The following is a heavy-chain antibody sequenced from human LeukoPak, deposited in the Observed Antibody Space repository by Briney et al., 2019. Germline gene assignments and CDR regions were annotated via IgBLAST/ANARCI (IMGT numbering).Heavy chain of an antibody. V-gene: IGHV4-30-2*01. J-gene: IGHJ5*02. Sequence: SETLSLTCAVSGGSISSGGYSWSWLRQPPGRGVEWLGYIYHSGSTHYNPSLKSRVTISVDRSKNQFSLKLSSVTAADTAVYYCARGYSGYDYYWFDPWGQGTLVTVSS. CDR2: IYHSGST. CDR1: GGSISSGGYS. D-gene: IGHD5-12*01. CDR3: ARGYSGYDYYWFDP.